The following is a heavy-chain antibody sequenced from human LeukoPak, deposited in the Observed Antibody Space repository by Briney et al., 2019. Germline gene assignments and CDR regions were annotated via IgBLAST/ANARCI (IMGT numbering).Heavy chain of an antibody. CDR3: ARVSSLAVARFFDY. CDR1: GFTFSSYW. J-gene: IGHJ4*02. CDR2: IKQDGSEK. V-gene: IGHV3-7*01. Sequence: GGSLRLSCAASGFTFSSYWMNWVRQAPGKGLEWVANIKQDGSEKYYVDSVKGRFTISRDNAKNSLYLQMNSLRAEDTAVYYCARVSSLAVARFFDYWGQGILVSVSS. D-gene: IGHD6-19*01.